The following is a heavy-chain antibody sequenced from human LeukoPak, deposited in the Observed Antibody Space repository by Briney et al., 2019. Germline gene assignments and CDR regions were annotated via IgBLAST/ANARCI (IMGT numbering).Heavy chain of an antibody. D-gene: IGHD5-12*01. CDR1: GGSISTYY. CDR2: IYSSGSA. J-gene: IGHJ4*02. Sequence: SETLSLTCTVSGGSISTYYWSWIRQPPGKGLEWIGYIYSSGSANYNPSLKSRVTMSVDTSKNQFSLKLSSVTAADTAVYYCARMGGYSGYATHWGQGTLDTVSS. V-gene: IGHV4-59*08. CDR3: ARMGGYSGYATH.